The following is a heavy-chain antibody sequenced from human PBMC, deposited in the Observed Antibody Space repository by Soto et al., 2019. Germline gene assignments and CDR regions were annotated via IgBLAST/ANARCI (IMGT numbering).Heavy chain of an antibody. CDR3: ARDNRDYYDSSGLHY. Sequence: GWSLRLSCAASGFSFSDYGMHWVRQAPGKGLEWVAVIWYDGSNKYYADSVKGRFTISRDNSKNTLYLQMNSLRAEDTAVYYCARDNRDYYDSSGLHYRGQGTLVTVSS. V-gene: IGHV3-33*08. D-gene: IGHD3-22*01. J-gene: IGHJ4*02. CDR1: GFSFSDYG. CDR2: IWYDGSNK.